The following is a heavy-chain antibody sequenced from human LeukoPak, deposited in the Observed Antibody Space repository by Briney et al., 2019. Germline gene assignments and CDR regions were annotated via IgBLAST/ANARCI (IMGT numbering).Heavy chain of an antibody. J-gene: IGHJ4*02. Sequence: PGGSLRLSCAASGFTFSSDSMDWVRQGPGKGLEWVSFISGSSGVIYYADSVKGRFTISRDNAKNSLYLQMNSLRAEDTAVYYCARGPPRNYGNYYFDYWGQGTLVTVSS. CDR3: ARGPPRNYGNYYFDY. V-gene: IGHV3-48*04. CDR2: ISGSSGVI. D-gene: IGHD1-7*01. CDR1: GFTFSSDS.